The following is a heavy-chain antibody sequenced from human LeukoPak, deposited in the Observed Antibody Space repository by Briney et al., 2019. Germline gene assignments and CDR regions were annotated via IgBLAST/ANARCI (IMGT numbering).Heavy chain of an antibody. D-gene: IGHD6-13*01. CDR2: IIPILGIA. Sequence: SVKVSCKASGGTFSSYAISWVRQAPGQGLEWMGRIIPILGIANYAQKFQGRVTITADKSTSTAYMELSSLRSEDTAVYYCARGDSSSWNTIFDYWGQGTLVTVSS. V-gene: IGHV1-69*04. CDR3: ARGDSSSWNTIFDY. CDR1: GGTFSSYA. J-gene: IGHJ4*02.